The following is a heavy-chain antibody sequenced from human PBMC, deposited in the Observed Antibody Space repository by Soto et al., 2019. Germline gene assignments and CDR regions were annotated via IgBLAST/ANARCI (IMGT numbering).Heavy chain of an antibody. V-gene: IGHV3-33*01. CDR2: IWYDGSKK. CDR1: GFTFSRYG. CDR3: ARDFSHYFDY. J-gene: IGHJ4*02. Sequence: QVQLVESGGGVVQPGMSLRLSCAASGFTFSRYGIHWVRQTPGKGLEWVAVIWYDGSKKYYVDSVKGRFTISRDNSKNTLYLQMNSLRAEDTAVYYCARDFSHYFDYWGQGTLVTASS.